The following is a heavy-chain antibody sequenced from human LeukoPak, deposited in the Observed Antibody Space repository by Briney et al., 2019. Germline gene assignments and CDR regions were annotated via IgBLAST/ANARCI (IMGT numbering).Heavy chain of an antibody. CDR3: AKDGREDIVVVPADPIDY. CDR2: IRYDGSNK. V-gene: IGHV3-30*02. CDR1: GFTFSSYG. D-gene: IGHD2-2*01. J-gene: IGHJ4*02. Sequence: GGSLRLSCAASGFTFSSYGMHWVRQAPGKGPEWVAFIRYDGSNKYYADSVKGRFTISRDNSKNTLYLQMNSLRAEDTAVYYCAKDGREDIVVVPADPIDYWGQGTLVTVSS.